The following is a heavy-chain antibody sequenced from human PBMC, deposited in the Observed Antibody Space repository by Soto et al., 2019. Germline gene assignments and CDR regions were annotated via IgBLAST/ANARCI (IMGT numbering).Heavy chain of an antibody. CDR2: INAGNSDT. V-gene: IGHV1-3*01. J-gene: IGHJ6*02. CDR3: ARSGVLGYYYDSSGYCSEDYYYYGMDV. Sequence: ASVKFSCKASGYTFTIYAMHWVRQAPGQRLEWMGWINAGNSDTKYSQKFQGRVTITSDTSASTAYMELSSLRSEDTAVYYCARSGVLGYYYDSSGYCSEDYYYYGMDVWGQGTTVTVSS. D-gene: IGHD3-22*01. CDR1: GYTFTIYA.